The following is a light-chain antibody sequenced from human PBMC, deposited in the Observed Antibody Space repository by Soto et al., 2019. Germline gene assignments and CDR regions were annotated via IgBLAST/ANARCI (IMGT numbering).Light chain of an antibody. Sequence: QSVLTQPPSASGSPGQSVTISCTGTSSDIGDYNYVSWYQQHPGKAPKPMIYEVSKRPSGVPDRFSGSKSGNTASLTVSGLQAEDEADYYCSSYAGSLYVFGTGTKLTVL. CDR2: EVS. V-gene: IGLV2-8*01. CDR3: SSYAGSLYV. J-gene: IGLJ1*01. CDR1: SSDIGDYNY.